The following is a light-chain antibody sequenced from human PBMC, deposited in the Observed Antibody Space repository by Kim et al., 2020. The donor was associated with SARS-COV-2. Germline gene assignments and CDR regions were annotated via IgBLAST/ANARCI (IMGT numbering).Light chain of an antibody. Sequence: QSALTQPRPVSGSPGQSVTISCTGTSRDVGGYNYVSWYQQHPGKAPKVMIYDVSQRPSGVPDRFSGSKSVNTASLTISGLQAEDEADYYCCSYAGTYTFYVFGTGTKVTVL. CDR2: DVS. CDR3: CSYAGTYTFYV. CDR1: SRDVGGYNY. J-gene: IGLJ1*01. V-gene: IGLV2-11*01.